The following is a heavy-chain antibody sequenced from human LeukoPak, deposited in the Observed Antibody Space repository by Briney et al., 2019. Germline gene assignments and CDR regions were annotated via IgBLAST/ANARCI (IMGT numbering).Heavy chain of an antibody. CDR1: GGSIISSSYY. D-gene: IGHD6-19*01. CDR2: IFHSGYT. CDR3: ARHRESGWYDYFDH. V-gene: IGHV4-39*01. J-gene: IGHJ4*02. Sequence: PSETLSLTCTVSGGSIISSSYYWGWIRQPPGKGLEWVGSIFHSGYTYYNPSLKSRVATSIDTSNNQFSLRLSSVTAADTAVYYCARHRESGWYDYFDHWGQGALVTVSS.